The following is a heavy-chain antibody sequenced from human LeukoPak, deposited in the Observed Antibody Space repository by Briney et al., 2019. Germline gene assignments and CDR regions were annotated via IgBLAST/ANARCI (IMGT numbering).Heavy chain of an antibody. CDR3: ARQDKIGYCSGGSCYSTPGWFDP. J-gene: IGHJ5*02. V-gene: IGHV4-38-2*01. CDR2: IYHSGST. Sequence: SETLSLTCAVSGYSISSGYYWGWIRQPPGKGLEWIGSIYHSGSTYYNPSLKSRVTISVDTSKNQFSLKLSSVTAADTAVYYCARQDKIGYCSGGSCYSTPGWFDPWGQGTLVTVSS. D-gene: IGHD2-15*01. CDR1: GYSISSGYY.